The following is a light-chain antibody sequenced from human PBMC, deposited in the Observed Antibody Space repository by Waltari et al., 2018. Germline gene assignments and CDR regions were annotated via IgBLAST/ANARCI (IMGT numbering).Light chain of an antibody. CDR3: QQRSTWPRVGVT. Sequence: EIVLTQSPATLSLSPGEVATLSCRASQRVSTYLAWYQQKPGQAPMLLIYYASIRAADIPARFSGSGSETDFTLTISSLDPEDFAIYYCQQRSTWPRVGVTFGQGTRVDLK. CDR2: YAS. CDR1: QRVSTY. V-gene: IGKV3-11*01. J-gene: IGKJ1*01.